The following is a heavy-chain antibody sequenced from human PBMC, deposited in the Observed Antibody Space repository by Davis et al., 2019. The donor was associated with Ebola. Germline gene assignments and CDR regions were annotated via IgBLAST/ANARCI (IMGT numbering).Heavy chain of an antibody. D-gene: IGHD2-2*01. J-gene: IGHJ6*02. V-gene: IGHV3-9*01. CDR1: GFVFDDHA. CDR2: INWNSAFI. Sequence: LGGSLRLSCTGSGFVFDDHAIHWVRQAPGKGLEWVAGINWNSAFIVYVDSVKGRFTIPRDNAKNSVYLQMNNLRVEDTALYYCAKGGDFPTSSLNHFYYGVDAWGQGTTVTVSS. CDR3: AKGGDFPTSSLNHFYYGVDA.